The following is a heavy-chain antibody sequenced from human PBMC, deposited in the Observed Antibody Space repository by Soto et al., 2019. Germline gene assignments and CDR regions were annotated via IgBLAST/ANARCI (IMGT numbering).Heavy chain of an antibody. J-gene: IGHJ4*02. CDR3: ASRVYGGNSWFFDF. CDR2: IIPILAIL. Sequence: SVKVSCKASGDTLSNYAISWVRQAPGQGLEWMGGIIPILAILKYAQRFQGRVTITADESTGTANMELSSLRSGDTAIYYCASRVYGGNSWFFDFWGQGTLVTVSS. CDR1: GDTLSNYA. D-gene: IGHD2-21*02. V-gene: IGHV1-69*13.